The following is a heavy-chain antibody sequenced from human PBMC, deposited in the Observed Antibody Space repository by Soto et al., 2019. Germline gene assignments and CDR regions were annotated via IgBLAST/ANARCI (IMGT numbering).Heavy chain of an antibody. V-gene: IGHV4-61*01. CDR2: IYYIGST. J-gene: IGHJ5*02. CDR1: GGSVSSGSYY. D-gene: IGHD6-6*01. CDR3: GRNESGIIAARLGWFDP. Sequence: PSETLSLTCTVSGGSVSSGSYYWSWIRQPPGQGLEWIGYIYYIGSTNYNPSLKSRVTISVDTYKNQFYLKLSSVTGAETALYYCGRNESGIIAARLGWFDPWGQGTLVTVSS.